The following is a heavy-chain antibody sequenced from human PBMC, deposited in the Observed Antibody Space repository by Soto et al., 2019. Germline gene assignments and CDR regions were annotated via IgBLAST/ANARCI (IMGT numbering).Heavy chain of an antibody. Sequence: ASVKVSCKASGGTFSSYAISWVRQAPGQGLEWMGGIIPIFGTANYAQKFQGRVTITADESTSTAYMELRSLRSEDTAVYYCARPIYDILTGYQHDPTYYYYGMDVWGQGTTVTVSS. CDR1: GGTFSSYA. CDR2: IIPIFGTA. D-gene: IGHD3-9*01. CDR3: ARPIYDILTGYQHDPTYYYYGMDV. J-gene: IGHJ6*02. V-gene: IGHV1-69*13.